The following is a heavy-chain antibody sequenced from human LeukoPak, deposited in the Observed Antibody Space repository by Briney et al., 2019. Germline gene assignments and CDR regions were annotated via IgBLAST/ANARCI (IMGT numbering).Heavy chain of an antibody. CDR2: ISSSSSTI. Sequence: GGSLRLSCAASGFTFSDYYMSWIRQAPGKGLEWVSYISSSSSTIYYADSVKGRFTISRDNAKNSLYLQMNSLRAEDTAVYYCARGTVYYYDSSGSFDAFDIWGQGTMVTVSS. V-gene: IGHV3-11*04. J-gene: IGHJ3*02. CDR1: GFTFSDYY. D-gene: IGHD3-22*01. CDR3: ARGTVYYYDSSGSFDAFDI.